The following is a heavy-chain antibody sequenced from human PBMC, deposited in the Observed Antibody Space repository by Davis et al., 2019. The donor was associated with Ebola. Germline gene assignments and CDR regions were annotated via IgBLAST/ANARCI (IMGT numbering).Heavy chain of an antibody. CDR2: INPSGGST. Sequence: ASVKVSCKASGYTFITYYIHWVRQAPGQGLEWMGIINPSGGSTTYAQKFQGRVTMTRDTSTSTVYMELSSLRSEDTAVYYCARESIVVVVAAGEGYYYGMDVWGKGTTVTVSS. CDR3: ARESIVVVVAAGEGYYYGMDV. CDR1: GYTFITYY. D-gene: IGHD2-15*01. J-gene: IGHJ6*04. V-gene: IGHV1-46*01.